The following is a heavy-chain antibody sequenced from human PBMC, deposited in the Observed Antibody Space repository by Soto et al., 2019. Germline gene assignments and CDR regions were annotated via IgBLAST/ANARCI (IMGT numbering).Heavy chain of an antibody. D-gene: IGHD3-22*01. V-gene: IGHV3-15*01. CDR2: IKSKTDDGTT. Sequence: EVQLVESGGGLVQPGGSLRLSCAASGFTFSNAWMSWVRQAPGKGLEWVGRIKSKTDDGTTDYAAPVKGRFTISRDDSKNTLYLQMNSLKTEDTAVYYGTTLLLYYYDSSVADVWGQGTTVTVSS. CDR3: TTLLLYYYDSSVADV. CDR1: GFTFSNAW. J-gene: IGHJ6*02.